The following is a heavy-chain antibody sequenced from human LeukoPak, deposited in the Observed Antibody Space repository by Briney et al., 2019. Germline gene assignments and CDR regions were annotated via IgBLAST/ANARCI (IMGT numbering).Heavy chain of an antibody. D-gene: IGHD3-10*01. CDR1: GFTLSDYH. Sequence: GGSLRLSCSTPGFTLSDYHIYSIPQAPAKGLEWVSHISCSGSPVYDADAVKGRVTISRDNSKNTLYLQMNSLRAEDTAVYYCATLYGSARGAFDSWGQGTLVTVSS. CDR2: ISCSGSPV. CDR3: ATLYGSARGAFDS. V-gene: IGHV3-11*01. J-gene: IGHJ4*02.